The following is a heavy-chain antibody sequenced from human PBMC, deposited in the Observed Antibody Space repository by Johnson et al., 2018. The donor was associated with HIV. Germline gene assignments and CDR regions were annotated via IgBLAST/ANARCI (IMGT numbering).Heavy chain of an antibody. J-gene: IGHJ3*02. CDR1: GFTFSSYW. V-gene: IGHV3-7*01. CDR2: IKQDGSEK. CDR3: AKEERAFDI. Sequence: VQLVESGGGLVQPGGSLRLSCAASGFTFSSYWMSWVRQAPGKGLEWVANIKQDGSEKYYVDSVKGRFTISSDNSKNTLYLQMNSLRAEDTAVYYCAKEERAFDIWGQGTMVTVSS.